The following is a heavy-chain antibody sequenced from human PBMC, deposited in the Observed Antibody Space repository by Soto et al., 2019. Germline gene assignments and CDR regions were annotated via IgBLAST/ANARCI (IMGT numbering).Heavy chain of an antibody. CDR2: INHSGGT. D-gene: IGHD3-9*01. J-gene: IGHJ4*02. CDR3: ARGRVLRSFDWLCPFDY. V-gene: IGHV4-34*01. Sequence: SETLSLTCAVSGGSFSAFYWSWIRQPPGKGLEWIGEINHSGGTNYNPSLKSRVTISVDTSNSQFSLNLTSVTAADTAVYYCARGRVLRSFDWLCPFDYWGQGTRVS. CDR1: GGSFSAFY.